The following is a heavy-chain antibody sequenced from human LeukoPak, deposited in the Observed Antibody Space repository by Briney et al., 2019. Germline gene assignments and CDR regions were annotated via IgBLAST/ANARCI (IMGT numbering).Heavy chain of an antibody. Sequence: SETLSLTCTVSGGSISSGDYYWRWIRQPPGKGLEWIGYIYYSGSTYYNPSLKSRVTISVDTSKNQFSLKLSSVTAADTAVYYCARDGRADAFDIWGQGTMVTVSS. J-gene: IGHJ3*02. CDR1: GGSISSGDYY. CDR2: IYYSGST. V-gene: IGHV4-30-4*08. CDR3: ARDGRADAFDI. D-gene: IGHD5-24*01.